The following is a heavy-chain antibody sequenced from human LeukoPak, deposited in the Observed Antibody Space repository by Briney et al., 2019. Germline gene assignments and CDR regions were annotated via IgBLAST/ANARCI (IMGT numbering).Heavy chain of an antibody. V-gene: IGHV3-23*01. CDR3: AKSGGITMVRGPYHY. CDR1: GFTFSSYA. CDR2: ISGSGGST. Sequence: GGSLRLSRAASGFTFSSYAMSWVRQAPGKGLEWVSAISGSGGSTYYADSVKGRFTISRDNSKNTLYLQMNSLRAEDTAVYYCAKSGGITMVRGPYHYWGQGTLVTVSS. D-gene: IGHD3-10*01. J-gene: IGHJ4*02.